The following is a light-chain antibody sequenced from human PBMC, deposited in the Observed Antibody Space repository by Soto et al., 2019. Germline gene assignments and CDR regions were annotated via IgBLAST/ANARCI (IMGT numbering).Light chain of an antibody. CDR2: TAS. V-gene: IGKV1-9*01. CDR3: QQLNSYPIT. Sequence: DIQLTQSPSFLSASVGDRVTITCRASQGISSYLAWYQQKPGKAPKFLIYTASTLQSGVPSRFSGSGYGTEFTLTINSLQPEDFATYYCQQLNSYPITFGQGTRLEIK. CDR1: QGISSY. J-gene: IGKJ5*01.